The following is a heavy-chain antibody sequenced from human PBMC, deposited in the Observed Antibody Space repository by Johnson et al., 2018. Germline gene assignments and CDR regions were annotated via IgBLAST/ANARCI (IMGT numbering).Heavy chain of an antibody. CDR2: INPSGGST. Sequence: QVQLVQSGAEVKKPGASVKVSCKASGYTFTSYYMHWVRQAPGQGLEWMVIINPSGGSTSYAQTFQGRVTMTRDTSTSTVYMELSSLRSEDTAVYYCARPKLEAAAATAEYFQHWGQGTLVTVSS. V-gene: IGHV1-46*01. J-gene: IGHJ1*01. D-gene: IGHD6-13*01. CDR3: ARPKLEAAAATAEYFQH. CDR1: GYTFTSYY.